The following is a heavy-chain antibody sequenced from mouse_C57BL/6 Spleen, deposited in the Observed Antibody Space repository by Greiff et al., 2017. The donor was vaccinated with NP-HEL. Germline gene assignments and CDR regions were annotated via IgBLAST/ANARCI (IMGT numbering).Heavy chain of an antibody. Sequence: EVHLVESGGGLVQPGGSLSLSCAASGFTFTDYYMSWVRQPPGKALEWLGFIRNKANGYTTEYSASVKGRFTISRDNSQSILYLQMNALRAEDSATYYCARYTDGYSWFAYWGQGTLVTVSA. CDR1: GFTFTDYY. CDR3: ARYTDGYSWFAY. V-gene: IGHV7-3*01. D-gene: IGHD2-3*01. J-gene: IGHJ3*01. CDR2: IRNKANGYTT.